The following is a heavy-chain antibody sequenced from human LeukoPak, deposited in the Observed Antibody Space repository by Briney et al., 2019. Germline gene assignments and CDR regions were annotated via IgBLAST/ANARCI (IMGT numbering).Heavy chain of an antibody. D-gene: IGHD3-3*01. Sequence: PGGSLRLSCAASGFTFSSYAMHWVRQAPGKGLEWVAVISYDGSNKYYADSVKGRFTISRDNSKNTLYLQMNSLRAEDTAVYYCARDLRSILRFLEWLLPPAFDYWGQGTLVTVSS. V-gene: IGHV3-30*04. J-gene: IGHJ4*02. CDR3: ARDLRSILRFLEWLLPPAFDY. CDR2: ISYDGSNK. CDR1: GFTFSSYA.